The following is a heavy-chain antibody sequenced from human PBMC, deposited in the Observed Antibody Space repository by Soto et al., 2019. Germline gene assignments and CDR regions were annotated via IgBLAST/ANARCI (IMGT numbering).Heavy chain of an antibody. CDR1: GFTFSSYA. D-gene: IGHD1-26*01. CDR2: ISGSGGST. Sequence: PGGSLRLSCAASGFTFSSYAMSWVRQAPGKGLEWVSAISGSGGSTYYADSVKGRFTISRDNSKNTLYLQMNSLRAEDTAVYYCANWDDKPYYYYYGMDVWGQGTTVTVSS. J-gene: IGHJ6*02. CDR3: ANWDDKPYYYYYGMDV. V-gene: IGHV3-23*01.